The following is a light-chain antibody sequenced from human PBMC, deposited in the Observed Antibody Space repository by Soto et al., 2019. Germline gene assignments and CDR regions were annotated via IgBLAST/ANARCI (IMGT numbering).Light chain of an antibody. CDR3: QQYYSTVIT. Sequence: DIVMTQSPDSLAVSLGERATINCKSSQSVLYSSNNKNYLAWYQQQPGQPPKLLIYWASTRESGVPDRFSGSGSGTDFTLTISSLQAEDVAVYYCQQYYSTVITFGQGTRLEIK. J-gene: IGKJ5*01. CDR2: WAS. V-gene: IGKV4-1*01. CDR1: QSVLYSSNNKNY.